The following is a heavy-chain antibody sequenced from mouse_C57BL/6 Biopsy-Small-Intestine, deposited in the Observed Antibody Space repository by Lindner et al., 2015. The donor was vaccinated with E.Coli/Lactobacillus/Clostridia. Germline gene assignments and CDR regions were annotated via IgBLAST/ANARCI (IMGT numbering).Heavy chain of an antibody. Sequence: VQLQESGPELMKPGASVKISCKASGYSFTSYYIRWVKQRPGQGLEWIGWIYPGSGNTKYNEKFKGKATLTADTSSSTAYMQLSSLTSEDSAVYYCARGSIYDGYYWYFDIWGTGTTVTVSS. CDR2: IYPGSGNT. V-gene: IGHV1-66*01. CDR3: ARGSIYDGYYWYFDI. D-gene: IGHD2-3*01. CDR1: GYSFTSYY. J-gene: IGHJ1*03.